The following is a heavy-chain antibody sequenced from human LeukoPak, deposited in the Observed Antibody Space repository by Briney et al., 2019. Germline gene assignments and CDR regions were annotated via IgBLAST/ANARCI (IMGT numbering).Heavy chain of an antibody. J-gene: IGHJ6*03. CDR1: GCSISSHSYY. CDR2: DYYGGNT. CDR3: ASQRADSFYHYLDV. V-gene: IGHV4-39*01. Sequence: SETLPLTCTVSGCSISSHSYYWDWLRQPPGKGLEWIGDDYYGGNTFYNSSLERRATISVDRSKNQFSLKLSSLPDHAPTLYFCASQRADSFYHYLDVWGKGTSVTVSS.